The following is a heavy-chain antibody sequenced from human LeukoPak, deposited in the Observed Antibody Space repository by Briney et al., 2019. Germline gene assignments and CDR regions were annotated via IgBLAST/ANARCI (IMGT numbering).Heavy chain of an antibody. Sequence: PGGSLRLSCAASGFTFSSYAMTWVRQAPGKGLEWVSVIYSGGSTYYADSVKGRFTISRDNSKNTLYLQMNSLRAEDTAVYYCARDFLGPSRDYWGQGTLVTVSS. J-gene: IGHJ4*02. CDR3: ARDFLGPSRDY. D-gene: IGHD2/OR15-2a*01. CDR2: IYSGGST. V-gene: IGHV3-53*01. CDR1: GFTFSSYA.